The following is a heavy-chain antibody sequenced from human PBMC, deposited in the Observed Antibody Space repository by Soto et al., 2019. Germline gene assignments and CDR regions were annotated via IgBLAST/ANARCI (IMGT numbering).Heavy chain of an antibody. D-gene: IGHD1-26*01. CDR1: GGGFSSYA. CDR2: IITLFGTR. J-gene: IGHJ5*02. CDR3: ARSNESETYGSLDP. Sequence: QIQLVQSGAEVKQPGSSVKVSCKASGGGFSSYAINWVRQGPGEGLEWMGGIITLFGTRNYAQRFEGRVTITADESTNTAYMELNSLTSEDTAVYYCARSNESETYGSLDPRGQVTLVTVSS. V-gene: IGHV1-69*01.